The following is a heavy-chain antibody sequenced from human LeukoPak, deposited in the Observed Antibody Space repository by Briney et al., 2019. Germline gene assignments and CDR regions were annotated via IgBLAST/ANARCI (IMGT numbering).Heavy chain of an antibody. CDR2: ISNDGSRK. J-gene: IGHJ4*02. V-gene: IGHV3-30*03. CDR3: ARDRAWNYFDY. CDR1: GFTFSRHG. D-gene: IGHD3-3*01. Sequence: GGSLRLSCAPSGFTFSRHGMHWVRQAPGKGLEWVAIISNDGSRKYYAHSVEGRFTISRDNSKNTLYLQMGSLRAEDTAVYYCARDRAWNYFDYWGQGTLVTVSS.